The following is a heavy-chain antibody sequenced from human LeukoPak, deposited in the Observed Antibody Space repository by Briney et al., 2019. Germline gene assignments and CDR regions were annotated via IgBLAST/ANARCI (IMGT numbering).Heavy chain of an antibody. CDR2: IYHSGTT. J-gene: IGHJ4*02. CDR1: GGSLSNGGYS. V-gene: IGHV4-30-2*01. Sequence: SQTLSLTCAVSGGSLSNGGYSWSWIRQPPGKGLEWIGLIYHSGTTHYNPSLKSRLTFSLDKSKNQFSLKLTSVTAADTALYYCARNYYGSGSFYVHNWGQGTLVTVSS. D-gene: IGHD3-10*01. CDR3: ARNYYGSGSFYVHN.